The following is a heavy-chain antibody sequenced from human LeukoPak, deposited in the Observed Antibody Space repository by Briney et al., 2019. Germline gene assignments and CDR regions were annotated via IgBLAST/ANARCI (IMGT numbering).Heavy chain of an antibody. Sequence: SETLSLTCTVSGGSISNYYWSWIRQPPGKELEWIGYIYYSGSTNYNPSLKSRVTISVDTSKNQFSLKLSSVTAADTAVYYCARDTMAEYYFDYWGQGTLVTVSS. V-gene: IGHV4-59*01. D-gene: IGHD5-24*01. CDR2: IYYSGST. J-gene: IGHJ4*02. CDR1: GGSISNYY. CDR3: ARDTMAEYYFDY.